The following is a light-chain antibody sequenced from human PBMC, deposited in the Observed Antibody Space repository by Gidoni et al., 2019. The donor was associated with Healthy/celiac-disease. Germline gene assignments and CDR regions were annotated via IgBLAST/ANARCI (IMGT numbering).Light chain of an antibody. CDR1: QSVLYSSNNKNY. Sequence: DIVMTQSPDSLAVSLGERATINCKSSQSVLYSSNNKNYLAWYQQNPGQPPKLLICWASTRESGVPDRFSGSGSGTDFTLTISSLQAEDVAVYYCQQYYSTPWTFGQGTKVEIK. J-gene: IGKJ1*01. CDR3: QQYYSTPWT. CDR2: WAS. V-gene: IGKV4-1*01.